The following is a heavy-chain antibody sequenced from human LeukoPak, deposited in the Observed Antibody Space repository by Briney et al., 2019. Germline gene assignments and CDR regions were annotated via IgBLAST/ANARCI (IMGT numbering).Heavy chain of an antibody. D-gene: IGHD5-18*01. CDR3: TSLNVDTATHYYYYYYMDV. CDR2: IRSKANSYAT. J-gene: IGHJ6*03. Sequence: GGSLRLSCAASGFTFSGSAMHWVRQASGKGPEWVGRIRSKANSYATAYAASVKGRFTISRDDSKNTAYLQMNSLKTEDTAVYYCTSLNVDTATHYYYYYYMDVWGKGTTVTVSS. CDR1: GFTFSGSA. V-gene: IGHV3-73*01.